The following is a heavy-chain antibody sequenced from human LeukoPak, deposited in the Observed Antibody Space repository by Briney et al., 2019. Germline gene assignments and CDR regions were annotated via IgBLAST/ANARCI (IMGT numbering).Heavy chain of an antibody. D-gene: IGHD4-11*01. V-gene: IGHV3-7*01. Sequence: PGGSLRLSCAASGFTFSSYWMGWVRQAPGKGLEWVANIKQDGSEKVYVDSVKGRFTISRDNAMNSLYLEMNSLRAEDAAVYYCTGAYSDHSNYFDHWGQGTLVTVSS. CDR2: IKQDGSEK. CDR1: GFTFSSYW. J-gene: IGHJ4*02. CDR3: TGAYSDHSNYFDH.